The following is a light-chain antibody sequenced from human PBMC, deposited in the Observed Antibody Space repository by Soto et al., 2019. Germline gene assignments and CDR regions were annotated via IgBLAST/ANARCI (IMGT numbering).Light chain of an antibody. Sequence: QSALTQPPSASGSPGQSVTISCTGTSSDVGGYNYVSWYQQHPGKAPNLMIYEVSKRPSGIADRCSGSKSGNTASLTGSGLQAEDEADYHCSSYAGSILYVFGTGTKLTVL. V-gene: IGLV2-8*01. CDR2: EVS. J-gene: IGLJ1*01. CDR1: SSDVGGYNY. CDR3: SSYAGSILYV.